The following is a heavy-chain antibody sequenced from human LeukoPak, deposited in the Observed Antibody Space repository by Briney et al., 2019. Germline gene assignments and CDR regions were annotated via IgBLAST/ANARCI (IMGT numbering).Heavy chain of an antibody. CDR1: GGTFSSYA. CDR2: IIPIFGTA. CDR3: ARVGGYCSSTSCYNWFDP. V-gene: IGHV1-69*13. D-gene: IGHD2-2*01. J-gene: IGHJ5*02. Sequence: GASVKVSCKASGGTFSSYAISWVRQAPGQGLEWMGGIIPIFGTANYAQKFQCRVTITADESTSTAYMELSSLRSEDTAVYYCARVGGYCSSTSCYNWFDPWGQGTLVTVSS.